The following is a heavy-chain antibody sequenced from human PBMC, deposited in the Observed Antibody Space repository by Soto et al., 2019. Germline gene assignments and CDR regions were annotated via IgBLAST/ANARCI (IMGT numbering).Heavy chain of an antibody. CDR1: GYTFTSYG. J-gene: IGHJ6*02. D-gene: IGHD2-2*01. CDR2: ISAHNGNT. Sequence: QVQLVQSGAEVKKPGASVKVSCKASGYTFTSYGISWVRQAPGQGLEWMGWISAHNGNTNYAQKLQGRVTMTTDTSTSTAYMELRSRRSDDTAVYYCARGVVVPAAMSGYYYYYGMDVWGQGTTVTVSS. CDR3: ARGVVVPAAMSGYYYYYGMDV. V-gene: IGHV1-18*01.